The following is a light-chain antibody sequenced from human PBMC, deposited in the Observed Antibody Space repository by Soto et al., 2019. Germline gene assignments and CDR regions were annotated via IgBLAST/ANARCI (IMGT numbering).Light chain of an antibody. J-gene: IGKJ3*01. Sequence: AIQLTQSPSSLSASVGDRVDITCRASQGINSDLACYQQKPGKAPKLLIFAAFSLENGVPSRFSGSGSGADFTLTFSSLQPEDSGTYYCQQLYDYPITFGPGTKVDIK. CDR3: QQLYDYPIT. CDR1: QGINSD. V-gene: IGKV1-13*01. CDR2: AAF.